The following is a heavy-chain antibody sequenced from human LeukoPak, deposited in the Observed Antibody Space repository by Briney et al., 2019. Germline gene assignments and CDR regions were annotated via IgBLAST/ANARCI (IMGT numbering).Heavy chain of an antibody. CDR3: ARDDYGASITFDY. CDR2: IRYDGSNK. V-gene: IGHV3-30*02. CDR1: GFTFSSYG. J-gene: IGHJ4*02. D-gene: IGHD4-17*01. Sequence: PGGSLRLSCAASGFTFSSYGMHWVRQAPGKGLEWVAFIRYDGSNKYYADSVKGRFTISRDNSKNTLYLQMNSLRAEDTAVYYCARDDYGASITFDYWGQGTLVTVSS.